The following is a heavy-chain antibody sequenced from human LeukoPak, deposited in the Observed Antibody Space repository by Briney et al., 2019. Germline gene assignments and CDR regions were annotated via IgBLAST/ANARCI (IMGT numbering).Heavy chain of an antibody. V-gene: IGHV1-18*01. D-gene: IGHD3-16*02. J-gene: IGHJ4*02. Sequence: GASVKVSCEASGYTFTSYGISWVRQAPGQVLEWMGWISAYNGNTNYAQKLQGRVTMTTDTSTSTAYMELRSLRSDDTAVYYCARYMITFGGVIFYFDYWGQGTLVTVSS. CDR2: ISAYNGNT. CDR1: GYTFTSYG. CDR3: ARYMITFGGVIFYFDY.